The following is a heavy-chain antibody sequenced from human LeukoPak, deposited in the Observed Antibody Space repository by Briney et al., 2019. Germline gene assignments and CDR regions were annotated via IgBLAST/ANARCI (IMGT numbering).Heavy chain of an antibody. J-gene: IGHJ4*02. Sequence: GGSLRLSCAASGFTFSSYSMNWVRQAPGKGLEWVSSISSSSSYIYYADSVKGRFTISRDNAKNSLYLQMNSLRAEDTAVYYCARVPQLELLEVEDYWGQGTLVTVSS. D-gene: IGHD1-7*01. V-gene: IGHV3-21*01. CDR1: GFTFSSYS. CDR3: ARVPQLELLEVEDY. CDR2: ISSSSSYI.